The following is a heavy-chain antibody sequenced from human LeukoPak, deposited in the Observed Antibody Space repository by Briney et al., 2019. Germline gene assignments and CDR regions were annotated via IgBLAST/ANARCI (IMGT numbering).Heavy chain of an antibody. CDR1: GGSISSYY. CDR2: IYYSGSA. J-gene: IGHJ5*02. V-gene: IGHV4-59*01. Sequence: SETLSLTSTVSGGSISSYYWSWIRQPPGKGLEWIGYIYYSGSANYNPSLKSRVTISVDTSKNQFSLKLSSVTAADTAVYYCARGGGYSYGSNWFDPWGQGTLVTVSS. D-gene: IGHD5-18*01. CDR3: ARGGGYSYGSNWFDP.